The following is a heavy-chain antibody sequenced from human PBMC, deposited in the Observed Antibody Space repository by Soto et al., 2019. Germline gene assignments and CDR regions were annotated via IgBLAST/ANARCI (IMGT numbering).Heavy chain of an antibody. J-gene: IGHJ4*02. CDR1: GFTVSSNY. CDR2: IYSGGST. CDR3: ATPKSAGY. V-gene: IGHV3-53*01. Sequence: LRLSWAASGFTVSSNYMSWVRQAPGKGLEWVSVIYSGGSTYYADSVKGRFTISRDNSKNTLYLQMNSLRAEDTAVYYCATPKSAGYWGQGTLVTVSS.